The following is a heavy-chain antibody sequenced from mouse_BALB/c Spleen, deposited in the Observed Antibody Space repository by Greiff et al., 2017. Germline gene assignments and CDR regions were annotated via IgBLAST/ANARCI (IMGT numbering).Heavy chain of an antibody. V-gene: IGHV1-15*01. D-gene: IGHD2-1*01. J-gene: IGHJ1*01. Sequence: VQLQQSGAELVRPGASVTLSCKASGYTFTDYEMHWVKQTPVHGLEWIGAIDPETGGTAYNQKFKGKATLTADKSSSTAYMELRSLTSEDSAVYYCTRSNYGNYWYFDVWGAGTTVTVSS. CDR1: GYTFTDYE. CDR3: TRSNYGNYWYFDV. CDR2: IDPETGGT.